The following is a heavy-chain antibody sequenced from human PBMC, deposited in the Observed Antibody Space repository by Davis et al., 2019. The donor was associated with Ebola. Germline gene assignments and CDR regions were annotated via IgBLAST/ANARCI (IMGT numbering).Heavy chain of an antibody. CDR1: GVSISTYH. Sequence: PSETLSLTCTISGVSISTYHWTWIRQHPGKGLEWIGYIYYSGSTYYKPSLKSRVTISLDTSKNQFSLNLYSVTAADTAVYYCARDLRYDSSGYDYYFYMDVWGKGTTVTVSS. V-gene: IGHV4-59*06. D-gene: IGHD3-22*01. J-gene: IGHJ6*03. CDR2: IYYSGST. CDR3: ARDLRYDSSGYDYYFYMDV.